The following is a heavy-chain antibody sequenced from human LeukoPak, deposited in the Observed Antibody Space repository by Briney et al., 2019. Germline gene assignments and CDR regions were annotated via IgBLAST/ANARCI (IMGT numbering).Heavy chain of an antibody. CDR1: GGSISSYY. Sequence: PSETLSLTCTVSGGSISSYYWSWIRQPPGKGLEWIGYIYYSGSTNYNPSLKSRVTISVDTSKNQFSLKLSSVTADTAVYYCARVGYSSSSGAFDIWGQGTMVTVSS. J-gene: IGHJ3*02. CDR2: IYYSGST. CDR3: ARVGYSSSSGAFDI. V-gene: IGHV4-59*01. D-gene: IGHD6-6*01.